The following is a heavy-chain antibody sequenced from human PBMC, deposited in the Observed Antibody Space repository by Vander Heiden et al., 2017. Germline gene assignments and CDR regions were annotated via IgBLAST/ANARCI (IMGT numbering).Heavy chain of an antibody. CDR2: ISYDGSNK. V-gene: IGHV3-30-3*01. D-gene: IGHD3-16*02. CDR1: GFTFSSYA. J-gene: IGHJ4*02. Sequence: QVQLVESGGGVVQPGRSLRLSCAASGFTFSSYAMHWVRQAPGKGLEWVAVISYDGSNKYYADSVKGRFTISRDNSKNTLYLQMNSLRAEDTAVYYCARDRIPLDHLFDYWGQGTLVTVSS. CDR3: ARDRIPLDHLFDY.